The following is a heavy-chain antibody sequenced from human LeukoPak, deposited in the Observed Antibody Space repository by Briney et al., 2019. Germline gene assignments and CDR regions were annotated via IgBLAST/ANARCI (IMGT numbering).Heavy chain of an antibody. CDR2: IYYSGST. CDR1: GGSISSYY. V-gene: IGHV4-59*01. CDR3: ARGDDTDAFDI. Sequence: SETLSLTCTVSGGSISSYYWSWIRQPPGKGLEWIGYIYYSGSTNNNPSLKSRVTISVDTSKNQFSLKLSSVTAADTAVYYCARGDDTDAFDIWGQGTMVTVSS. J-gene: IGHJ3*02. D-gene: IGHD3-22*01.